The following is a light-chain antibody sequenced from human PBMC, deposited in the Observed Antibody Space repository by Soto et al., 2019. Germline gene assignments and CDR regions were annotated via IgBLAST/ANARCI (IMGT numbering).Light chain of an antibody. J-gene: IGKJ2*01. CDR1: QNLHSF. CDR3: QQYNNWPRT. Sequence: EIVLTQSPATLSVSPGERVTLSCRASQNLHSFLNWYQQRPGQAPRPLIYDGSKRAAGVPDRISGDGSGTDYTLTISSLQSEDFAVYYCQQYNNWPRTFGQGTKLEIK. CDR2: DGS. V-gene: IGKV3D-15*01.